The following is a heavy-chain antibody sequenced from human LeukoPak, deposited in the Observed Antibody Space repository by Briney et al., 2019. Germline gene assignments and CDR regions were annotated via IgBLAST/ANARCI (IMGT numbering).Heavy chain of an antibody. V-gene: IGHV5-51*01. Sequence: GESPKISCRGSGYSFTSYWIGWVRQMPGKGLEWMGIIYPDDSDIRYSPLFQGQVTISADKSISTAYLQWSSLKASDTAMYYCARQAKDFWSGYYVRYYYYMDVWGKGTTVTVSS. CDR3: ARQAKDFWSGYYVRYYYYMDV. J-gene: IGHJ6*03. D-gene: IGHD3-3*01. CDR2: IYPDDSDI. CDR1: GYSFTSYW.